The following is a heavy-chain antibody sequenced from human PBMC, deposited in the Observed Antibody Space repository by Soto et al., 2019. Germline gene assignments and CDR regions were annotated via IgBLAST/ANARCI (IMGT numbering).Heavy chain of an antibody. CDR2: INHSGST. J-gene: IGHJ6*02. Sequence: SETLSLTCAVYGGSFSGCYWSWIRQPPGKGLEWIGEINHSGSTNYNPSLKSRVTISVDTSKNQFSLKLSSVTAADTAVYYCARLRITVPPNYYYYYGMDVWGQGTTVTVSS. CDR1: GGSFSGCY. D-gene: IGHD4-4*01. V-gene: IGHV4-34*01. CDR3: ARLRITVPPNYYYYYGMDV.